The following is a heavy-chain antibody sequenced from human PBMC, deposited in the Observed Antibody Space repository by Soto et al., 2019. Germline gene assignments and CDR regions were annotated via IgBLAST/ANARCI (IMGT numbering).Heavy chain of an antibody. CDR1: GLPFIHYY. Sequence: CLRRSYAGSGLPFIHYYMSWIRQVPGKRQEWVAYISGTSDSIPYADSVKGRFTISRDNAKNSLYLQMNSLRAEDTAVYYCARVGVVTAAGTREYWGLG. D-gene: IGHD1-1*01. CDR3: ARVGVVTAAGTREY. J-gene: IGHJ4*02. CDR2: ISGTSDSI. V-gene: IGHV3-11*06.